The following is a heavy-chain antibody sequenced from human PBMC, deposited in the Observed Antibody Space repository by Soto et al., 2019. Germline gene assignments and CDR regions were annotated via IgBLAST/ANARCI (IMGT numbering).Heavy chain of an antibody. CDR2: IHPKGGSA. J-gene: IGHJ4*02. D-gene: IGHD6-6*01. CDR1: GYSFTAYF. V-gene: IGHV1-46*01. Sequence: APVKVSCKASGYSFTAYFMHWVLQAPGQGLEWMGIIHPKGGSANYAQKFQDRIALTWDTSTSTVYMELSSLRSDDTAVYYCARAPYSSSSFFFDYWGQGTPVTVSS. CDR3: ARAPYSSSSFFFDY.